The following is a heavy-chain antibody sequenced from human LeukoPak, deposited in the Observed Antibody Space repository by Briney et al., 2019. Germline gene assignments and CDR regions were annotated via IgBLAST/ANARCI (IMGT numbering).Heavy chain of an antibody. V-gene: IGHV4-4*07. CDR2: IYTDGTT. CDR1: GGSISGYY. D-gene: IGHD1/OR15-1a*01. CDR3: AEHYSWNNVFDP. Sequence: SETLSLTCTVSGGSISGYYWSWIRQTAGEGLEWIGQIYTDGTTDYNPSLKSRVTMSLDTPKSQFSLKVTSVTAANTAVYYCAEHYSWNNVFDPWGQGTLVTVSS. J-gene: IGHJ5*02.